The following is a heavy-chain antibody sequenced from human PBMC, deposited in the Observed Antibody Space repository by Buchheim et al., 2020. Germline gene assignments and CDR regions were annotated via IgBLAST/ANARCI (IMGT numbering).Heavy chain of an antibody. V-gene: IGHV3-48*02. CDR2: ISSSSSTI. D-gene: IGHD3-3*01. CDR3: AREKIYDFWRAARDAFDI. CDR1: GFTFSSYS. J-gene: IGHJ3*02. Sequence: VQLVESGGGLVQPGGSLRLSCAASGFTFSSYSMNWVRQAPGKGLEWVSYISSSSSTIYYADSVKGRFTISRDNAKNSLYLQMNSLRDEDTAVYYCAREKIYDFWRAARDAFDIWGQGT.